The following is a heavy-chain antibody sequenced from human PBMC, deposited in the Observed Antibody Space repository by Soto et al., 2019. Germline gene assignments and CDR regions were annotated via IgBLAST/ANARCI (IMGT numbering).Heavy chain of an antibody. Sequence: ASVKVSCKASGYTFTRYYLHWVRQAPGQGLEWMGIINPSGGSTSYAQKFRGRVSMTRDTSTSTVYMELSSLRSEDTAVYYCARAMGMISFGGVIVPPLTYFDFWGQGTLVTVSS. CDR1: GYTFTRYY. CDR2: INPSGGST. V-gene: IGHV1-46*01. D-gene: IGHD3-16*02. CDR3: ARAMGMISFGGVIVPPLTYFDF. J-gene: IGHJ4*02.